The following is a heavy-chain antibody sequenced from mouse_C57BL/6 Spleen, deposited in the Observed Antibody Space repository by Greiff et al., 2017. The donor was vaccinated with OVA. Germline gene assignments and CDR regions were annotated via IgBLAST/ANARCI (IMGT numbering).Heavy chain of an antibody. CDR2: IDPANGTT. J-gene: IGHJ4*01. D-gene: IGHD2-2*01. CDR1: GFNIKNTY. Sequence: VQLQQSVAELVRPGASVKLSCTASGFNIKNTYMHWVKQRPEQGLEWIGRIDPANGTTKYAPTFQGQATITADTSSNTAYLPLSSLTSEDNASYCSARGGGLRNAMDYWGQGTSVTVSS. CDR3: ARGGGLRNAMDY. V-gene: IGHV14-3*01.